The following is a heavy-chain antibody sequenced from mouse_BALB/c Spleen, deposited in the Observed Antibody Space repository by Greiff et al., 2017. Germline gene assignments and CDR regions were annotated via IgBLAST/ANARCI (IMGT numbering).Heavy chain of an antibody. CDR1: GYSITSDYA. J-gene: IGHJ4*01. Sequence: DVKLVESGPGLVKPSQSLSLTCTVTGYSITSDYAWNWIRQFPGNKLEWMGYISYSGSTSYNPSLKSRISITRDTSKNQFFLQLNSVTTEDTATYYCARGLRGAMDYWGQGTTVTVSS. CDR3: ARGLRGAMDY. V-gene: IGHV3-2*02. D-gene: IGHD1-1*01. CDR2: ISYSGST.